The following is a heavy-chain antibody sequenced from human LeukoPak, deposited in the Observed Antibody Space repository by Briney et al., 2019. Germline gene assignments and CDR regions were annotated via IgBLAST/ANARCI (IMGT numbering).Heavy chain of an antibody. D-gene: IGHD5-24*01. CDR1: GFTFSSYG. Sequence: GGSLRLSCAASGFTFSSYGMHWVRQAPGKGLEWVAVIWYDGSNKYYADSVKGRFTISRDNSKNTLYLQMNSLRAEDTAVYYCAKDKEMATIDYYYYYMDVWGKGTTVTVPS. CDR3: AKDKEMATIDYYYYYMDV. J-gene: IGHJ6*03. V-gene: IGHV3-33*06. CDR2: IWYDGSNK.